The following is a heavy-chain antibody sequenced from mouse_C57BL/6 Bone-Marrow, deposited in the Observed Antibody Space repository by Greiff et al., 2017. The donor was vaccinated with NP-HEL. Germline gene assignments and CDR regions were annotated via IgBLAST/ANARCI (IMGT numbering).Heavy chain of an antibody. Sequence: QVQLQQPGAELVKPGASVKMSCKASGYTFTSYWITWVKQRPGQGLEWIGDIYPGSGSTNYNEKFKGKATLTVDTSSSTAYMQLSSLTSEDSAVYYCARAYYSNWYYEVWGTGTTVTVSS. CDR3: ARAYYSNWYYEV. D-gene: IGHD2-5*01. V-gene: IGHV1-55*01. CDR2: IYPGSGST. CDR1: GYTFTSYW. J-gene: IGHJ1*03.